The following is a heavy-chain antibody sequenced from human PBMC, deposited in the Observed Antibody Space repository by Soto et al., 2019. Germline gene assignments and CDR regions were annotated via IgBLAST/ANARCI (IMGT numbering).Heavy chain of an antibody. V-gene: IGHV3-23*04. CDR3: AKIPIRGSNYINDY. D-gene: IGHD5-18*01. CDR1: GFTFSSYA. J-gene: IGHJ4*02. CDR2: ISGSGGST. Sequence: EVQLVESGGGLVQPGGSLRLSCAASGFTFSSYAMSWVRQAPGKGLEWVSAISGSGGSTYYADSVKGRFTISRDNSKNTLFVQMNTLRAEDTAIYYCAKIPIRGSNYINDYWGQGTLVTVSS.